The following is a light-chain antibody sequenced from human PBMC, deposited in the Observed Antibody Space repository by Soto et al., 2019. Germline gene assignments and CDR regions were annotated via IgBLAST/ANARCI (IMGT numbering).Light chain of an antibody. V-gene: IGLV1-44*01. CDR3: AACNVTLRAV. CDR2: DDN. Sequence: QSVLTQPPSASATPGQTVTISCSGSSSNIGSNTVSWYQQLPGAAPTLLIYDDNERPSGVPDRFSGSKSGTSASLAISGPESEDEDDCSSAACNVTLRAVFGAGTKVTVL. CDR1: SSNIGSNT. J-gene: IGLJ1*01.